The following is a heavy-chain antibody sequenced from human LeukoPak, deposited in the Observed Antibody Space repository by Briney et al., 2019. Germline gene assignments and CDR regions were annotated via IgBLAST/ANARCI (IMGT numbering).Heavy chain of an antibody. D-gene: IGHD3-22*01. J-gene: IGHJ4*02. CDR1: GYTFTSYG. CDR3: ALNTYYYDSSGYYGGDY. Sequence: VASVKVSCKASGYTFTSYGISWVRQAPGQGLEWMGWISAYNGNTNYAQKLQGRVTMTTDTSTSTAYMELRSLRSDDTAVYYCALNTYYYDSSGYYGGDYWGQGTLVTVSS. CDR2: ISAYNGNT. V-gene: IGHV1-18*01.